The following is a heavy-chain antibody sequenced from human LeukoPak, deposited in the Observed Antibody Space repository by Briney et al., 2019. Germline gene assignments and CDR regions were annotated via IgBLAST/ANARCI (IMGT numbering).Heavy chain of an antibody. CDR1: GGTFSSYA. V-gene: IGHV1-69*05. D-gene: IGHD3-22*01. CDR3: AICDSSGYYFVNAFDI. Sequence: GASVKVPCKASGGTFSSYAISWVRQAPGQGLEWMGRIIPIFGTANYAQKFQGRVTITTDESTSTAYMELSSLRSEDTAVYCCAICDSSGYYFVNAFDIWGQGTMVTVSS. J-gene: IGHJ3*02. CDR2: IIPIFGTA.